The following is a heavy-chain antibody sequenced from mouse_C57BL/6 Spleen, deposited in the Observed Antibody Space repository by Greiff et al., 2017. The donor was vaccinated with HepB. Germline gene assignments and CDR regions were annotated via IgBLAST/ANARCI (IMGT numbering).Heavy chain of an antibody. D-gene: IGHD2-3*01. CDR2: IHPNSGST. Sequence: QVQLQQPGAELVKPGASVKLSCKASGYTFTSYWMHWVKQRPGQGLEWIGMIHPNSGSTNYNEKFESKATLTVDKSSSTAYMQLSSLTSEDSAVYYCARDGDFHYAMDYWGQGTSVTVSS. J-gene: IGHJ4*01. CDR1: GYTFTSYW. CDR3: ARDGDFHYAMDY. V-gene: IGHV1-64*01.